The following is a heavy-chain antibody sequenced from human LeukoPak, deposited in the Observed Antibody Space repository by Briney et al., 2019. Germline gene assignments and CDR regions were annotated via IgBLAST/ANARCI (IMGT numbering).Heavy chain of an antibody. CDR1: GFTFSNYG. D-gene: IGHD6-19*01. CDR3: AKDLIGSGWHNYFDP. V-gene: IGHV3-30*18. CDR2: ISYEGSSE. Sequence: GGSLRLSCAASGFTFSNYGMHWVRQAPGKGLEWVAMISYEGSSEYYADSVKGRFTISRDTSKNTLYLEMNSLRVEDTAVYHCAKDLIGSGWHNYFDPWGQGTLVTVSS. J-gene: IGHJ5*02.